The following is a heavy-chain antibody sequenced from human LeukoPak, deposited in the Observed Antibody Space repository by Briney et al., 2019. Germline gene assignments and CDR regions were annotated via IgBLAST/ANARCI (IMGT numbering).Heavy chain of an antibody. CDR3: AREANIATAIVWFDP. D-gene: IGHD6-13*01. CDR2: INHSGST. Sequence: SETLSLTCAVYGGSFSTYYWSWIRQPPGKGLEWIGEINHSGSTNYNPSLKSRVTISGDTSKNQFSLKLSSVTAADAAMYYCAREANIATAIVWFDPWGQGTLVTVSS. J-gene: IGHJ5*02. V-gene: IGHV4-34*01. CDR1: GGSFSTYY.